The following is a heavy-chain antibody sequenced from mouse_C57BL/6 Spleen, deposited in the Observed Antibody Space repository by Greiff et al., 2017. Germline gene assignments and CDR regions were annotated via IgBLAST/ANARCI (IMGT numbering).Heavy chain of an antibody. CDR1: GFTFSRYT. J-gene: IGHJ4*01. CDR3: ARHGTVVADYYAMDY. D-gene: IGHD1-1*01. Sequence: DVKLVESGGGLVKPGGSLKLSCAASGFTFSRYTMSWVRQTPEKRLEWVATISGGGGNTYYPDSVKGRFTISRDNVKNTLYLQMSSLRSEDTALYYCARHGTVVADYYAMDYWGQGTSVTVSS. V-gene: IGHV5-9*01. CDR2: ISGGGGNT.